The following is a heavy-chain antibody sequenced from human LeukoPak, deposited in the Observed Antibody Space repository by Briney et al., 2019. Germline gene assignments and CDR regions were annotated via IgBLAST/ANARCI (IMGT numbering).Heavy chain of an antibody. V-gene: IGHV4-31*03. CDR3: ARGVAGDMDFDY. CDR1: GGSISSGGYY. D-gene: IGHD6-19*01. Sequence: SETLSLTCTVSGGSISSGGYYWSWIRQHPGKGLEWIGYIYYSGSTYYNPSLKSRVTISVDTSKNQFSLKLSSVTAADAAVYYCARGVAGDMDFDYWGQGTLVTVSS. J-gene: IGHJ4*02. CDR2: IYYSGST.